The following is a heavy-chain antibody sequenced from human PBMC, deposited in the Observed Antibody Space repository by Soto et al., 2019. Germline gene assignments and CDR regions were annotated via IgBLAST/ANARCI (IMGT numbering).Heavy chain of an antibody. CDR2: INHSGST. J-gene: IGHJ6*02. V-gene: IGHV4-34*01. Sequence: PSETLSLTCAVYGGSFSGYYWSWIRQPPGKGLEWIGEINHSGSTNYNPSLKSRVTISVDTSKNQFSLKLSSVTAADTAVYYCARGSLKLPSRSYDFWSGHLSNYYYGMDAWGQGTAVTVSS. CDR3: ARGSLKLPSRSYDFWSGHLSNYYYGMDA. D-gene: IGHD3-3*01. CDR1: GGSFSGYY.